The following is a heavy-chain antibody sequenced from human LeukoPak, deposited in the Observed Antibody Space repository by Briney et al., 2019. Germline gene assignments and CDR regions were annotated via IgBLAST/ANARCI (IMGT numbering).Heavy chain of an antibody. CDR1: GYTFTSYY. Sequence: VSVKVSCKASGYTFTSYYMHWVRQAPGQGLEWMGIINPSGGSTSYAQKFQGRVTMTRDTSTSTVYMELSSLRSEDTAVYYCARDTRIAAAVPYYGMDVWGQGTTVTVSS. V-gene: IGHV1-46*01. J-gene: IGHJ6*02. CDR3: ARDTRIAAAVPYYGMDV. CDR2: INPSGGST. D-gene: IGHD6-13*01.